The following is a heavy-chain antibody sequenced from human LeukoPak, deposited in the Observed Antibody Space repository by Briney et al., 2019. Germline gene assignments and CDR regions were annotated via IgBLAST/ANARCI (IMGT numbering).Heavy chain of an antibody. V-gene: IGHV4-34*01. J-gene: IGHJ4*02. CDR3: ARDSGSYFN. D-gene: IGHD1-26*01. Sequence: SETLSLTCAVYGGSFSGYYWSWIRQPPGKGLEWIGSIYHSGSTYYNPSLKSRVTISVDTSKNQFSLKLSSVTAADTAVYYCARDSGSYFNWGQGTLVTVSS. CDR1: GGSFSGYY. CDR2: IYHSGST.